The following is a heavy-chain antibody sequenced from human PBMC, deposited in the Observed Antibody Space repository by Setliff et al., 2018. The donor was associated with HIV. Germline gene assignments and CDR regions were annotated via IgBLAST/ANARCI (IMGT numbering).Heavy chain of an antibody. CDR3: ARESEVGAGWYFDL. CDR1: GYTFTSYD. CDR2: MNPNSGNT. V-gene: IGHV1-8*03. Sequence: RASVKVSCKASGYTFTSYDINWVRQATGQGLEWMGWMNPNSGNTGYAQKFQGRVTITRNTSISTACMELSSLRSEDTAVYYCARESEVGAGWYFDLWGRGTLVTVSS. J-gene: IGHJ2*01. D-gene: IGHD1-26*01.